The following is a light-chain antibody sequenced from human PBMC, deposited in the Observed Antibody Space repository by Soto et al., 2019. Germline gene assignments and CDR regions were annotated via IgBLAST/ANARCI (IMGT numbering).Light chain of an antibody. V-gene: IGKV1-12*01. CDR3: QQGSRFPFT. J-gene: IGKJ3*01. CDR1: QNITTW. CDR2: GAS. Sequence: DIQMIQSPSSVSASVGDRVTVTCRASQNITTWLTWYQQTPGKAPHLLIYGASTLQRGVPSRFSGSGSGTEFTLTITSLQPEDFATYYCQQGSRFPFTFGPGTKVDIK.